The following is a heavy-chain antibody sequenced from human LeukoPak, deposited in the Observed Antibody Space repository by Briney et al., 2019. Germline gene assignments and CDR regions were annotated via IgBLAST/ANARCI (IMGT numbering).Heavy chain of an antibody. J-gene: IGHJ4*02. CDR1: GGSISSYY. CDR3: AGHHPRNTVDF. V-gene: IGHV4-59*08. Sequence: PSETLSLTCTVSGGSISSYYWSWIRQPPGKGLEWIAYISDIGSINYNPSLKSRVTISLDTSKNQSSLKLSSVTAADTAVYYCAGHHPRNTVDFWGQGTLVTVSP. D-gene: IGHD2/OR15-2a*01. CDR2: ISDIGSI.